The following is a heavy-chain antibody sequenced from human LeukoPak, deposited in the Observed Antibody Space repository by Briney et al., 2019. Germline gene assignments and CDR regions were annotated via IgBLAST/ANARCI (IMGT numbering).Heavy chain of an antibody. D-gene: IGHD3-9*01. CDR2: ITGSGDSA. J-gene: IGHJ5*02. Sequence: GGSLRLSCAASGFTFNSYAMTWVRQAPGKGLEWVSAITGSGDSAYYADSAKGRFTISRDNPKNTLYLQMNSLRAEDTARYYCAARSYDILTGFDLWGQGTLVTVSS. CDR1: GFTFNSYA. V-gene: IGHV3-23*01. CDR3: AARSYDILTGFDL.